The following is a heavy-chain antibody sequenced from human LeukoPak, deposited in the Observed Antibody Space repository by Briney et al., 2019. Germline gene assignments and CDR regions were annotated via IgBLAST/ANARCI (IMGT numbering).Heavy chain of an antibody. J-gene: IGHJ6*03. D-gene: IGHD2-8*01. Sequence: GGSLRLSCAASGFAFSSYAMRWVRQAPGKGLEWVSSISGSGDRRDSADSVKGRFTISRDNSKNTLYLEMYSLRAEDTAVYYCARDRGHCTNGVCHNYYYMDVWGKGTTVTVSS. CDR1: GFAFSSYA. CDR3: ARDRGHCTNGVCHNYYYMDV. V-gene: IGHV3-23*01. CDR2: ISGSGDRR.